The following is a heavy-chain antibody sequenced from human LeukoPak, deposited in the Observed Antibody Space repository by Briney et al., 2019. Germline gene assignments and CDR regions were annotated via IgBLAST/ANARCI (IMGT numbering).Heavy chain of an antibody. CDR2: IYYSGST. D-gene: IGHD3-10*01. V-gene: IGHV4-39*01. J-gene: IGHJ4*02. CDR1: GGSFSGYY. Sequence: SETLSLTCAVSGGSFSGYYWGWIRQPPGKGLEWIGSIYYSGSTYYNPSLKSRVTISVDTSKNQFSLKLSSVTAADTAVYYCARHIYYRQGTYYFDYWGQGTLVTVSS. CDR3: ARHIYYRQGTYYFDY.